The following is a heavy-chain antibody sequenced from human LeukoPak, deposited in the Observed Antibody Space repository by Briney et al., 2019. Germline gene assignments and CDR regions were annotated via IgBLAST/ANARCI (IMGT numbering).Heavy chain of an antibody. CDR2: IRHSGST. J-gene: IGHJ5*02. CDR3: ARGLGSYSA. CDR1: GGAVSSGGFH. Sequence: SETLSLTCTVSGGAVSSGGFHWSWIRQPPGKGLEWIGFIRHSGSTTYNPSLKSRVTISVDTSKNQFSLKLSSVTAADTAVYYCARGLGSYSAWGQGTLVTVSS. V-gene: IGHV4-61*08. D-gene: IGHD1-26*01.